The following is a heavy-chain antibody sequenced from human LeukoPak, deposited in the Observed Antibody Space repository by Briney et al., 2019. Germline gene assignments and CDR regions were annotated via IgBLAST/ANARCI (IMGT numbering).Heavy chain of an antibody. CDR2: ISYDGSNK. J-gene: IGHJ4*02. CDR1: GFTFSSYA. V-gene: IGHV3-30*04. Sequence: GGSLRLSCAASGFTFSSYAMHWVRQAPGKGLEWVAVISYDGSNKYYADSVKGRFTISRDNSKNTLYLQMNSLRAEDTAVYYCARDALITMVRRVITLFFDYWGQGTLVTVSS. D-gene: IGHD3-10*01. CDR3: ARDALITMVRRVITLFFDY.